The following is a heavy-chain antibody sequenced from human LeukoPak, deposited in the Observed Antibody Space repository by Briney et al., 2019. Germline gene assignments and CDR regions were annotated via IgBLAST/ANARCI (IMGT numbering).Heavy chain of an antibody. D-gene: IGHD3-10*01. CDR3: ARAEVGSGTLLRVAFDY. CDR1: GFTFSSYS. J-gene: IGHJ4*02. V-gene: IGHV3-21*01. CDR2: ISSSSSYI. Sequence: GGSLRLSCAASGFTFSSYSMNWVRQAPGKGLEWVSSISSSSSYIYYADSVKGRFTISRDNAKNSLYLQMNSLRAEDTAVYYCARAEVGSGTLLRVAFDYWGQGTLVTVSS.